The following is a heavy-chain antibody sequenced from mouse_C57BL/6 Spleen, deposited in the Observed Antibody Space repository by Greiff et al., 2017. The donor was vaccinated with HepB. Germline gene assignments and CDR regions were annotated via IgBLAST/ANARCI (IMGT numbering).Heavy chain of an antibody. Sequence: EVHLVESGGDLVKPGGSLKLSCAASGFTFSSYGMSWVRQTPDKRLEWVATISSGGSYTYYPDSVKGRFTISRDNAKNTLYLQMSSLKSEDTAMYYCARQTDAYFDYWGQGTTLTVSS. V-gene: IGHV5-6*01. CDR3: ARQTDAYFDY. J-gene: IGHJ2*01. CDR2: ISSGGSYT. CDR1: GFTFSSYG.